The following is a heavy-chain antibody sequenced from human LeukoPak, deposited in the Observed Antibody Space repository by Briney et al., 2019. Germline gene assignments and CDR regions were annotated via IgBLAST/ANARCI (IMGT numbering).Heavy chain of an antibody. V-gene: IGHV3-53*01. CDR3: ATAGNYRFDY. CDR2: IYNDGST. D-gene: IGHD1-7*01. J-gene: IGHJ4*02. Sequence: GGSLRLSCAASGLTVSSSYMSWVRQAPGKGLEWVSIIYNDGSTYYADSMKGRFTISRDNAKNTLYLQMNSLRAEDTAVYYCATAGNYRFDYWGQGTLVTVSS. CDR1: GLTVSSSY.